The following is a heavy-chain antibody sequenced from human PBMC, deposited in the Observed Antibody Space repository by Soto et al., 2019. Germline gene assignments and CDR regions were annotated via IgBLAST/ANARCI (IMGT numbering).Heavy chain of an antibody. J-gene: IGHJ4*02. V-gene: IGHV3-23*01. CDR1: KFTFSTYA. Sequence: PGGSLRLSCAASKFTFSTYAMTWVRQAPGKGLEWVSDISGSGDNTYYADSVKGRFTISRDNSKSTLYLQMNSLRAEDTAVYYCAKDMVHCTGPMCARYFEKWGRGTLVTVSS. D-gene: IGHD1-1*01. CDR2: ISGSGDNT. CDR3: AKDMVHCTGPMCARYFEK.